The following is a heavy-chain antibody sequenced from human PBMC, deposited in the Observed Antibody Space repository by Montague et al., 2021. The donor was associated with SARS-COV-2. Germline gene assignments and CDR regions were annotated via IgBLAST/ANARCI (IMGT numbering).Heavy chain of an antibody. V-gene: IGHV4-34*01. CDR1: GGSFSGYH. CDR3: AGGGRRGNVMDPRYSLDD. CDR2: INHSGST. J-gene: IGHJ6*02. Sequence: SETLSLTCAVYGGSFSGYHWSWIRQPPGKGLEWIGEINHSGSTNYNPSLKSRVTISVDTSKNQFSLKLSSVTAADTAVYYCAGGGRRGNVMDPRYSLDDWGQGTTVTVSS. D-gene: IGHD2-15*01.